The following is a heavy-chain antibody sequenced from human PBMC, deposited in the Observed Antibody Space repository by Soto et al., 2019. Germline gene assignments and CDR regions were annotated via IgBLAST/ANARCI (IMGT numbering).Heavy chain of an antibody. CDR3: ARSHMVVVTAPIDAFDI. D-gene: IGHD2-21*02. CDR2: IYYSGST. V-gene: IGHV4-39*01. Sequence: QLQLQESGPGLVKPSGTLSLTCTVSGGSISSSSYYWGWIRQPPGKGLAWIGSIYYSGSTYYNPSLKSRVTLSVDTSKNQCTRTLSSVTAADTAVYYCARSHMVVVTAPIDAFDIWGQGPMVTVSS. J-gene: IGHJ3*02. CDR1: GGSISSSSYY.